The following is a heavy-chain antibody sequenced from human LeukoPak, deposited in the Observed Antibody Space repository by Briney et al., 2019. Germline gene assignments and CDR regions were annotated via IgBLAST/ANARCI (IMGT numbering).Heavy chain of an antibody. CDR1: GFTFSSYA. CDR2: ISGSGGST. D-gene: IGHD5-12*01. Sequence: PGGSLRLSCAASGFTFSSYAMSWVRQAPGKGLEWVSAISGSGGSTYYADSVKGRFTISRDNSKNTLYLQMNSLRAEDTAVYYCAKVRYSGYDPPYYFDYWGQGTLVTVSS. CDR3: AKVRYSGYDPPYYFDY. V-gene: IGHV3-23*01. J-gene: IGHJ4*02.